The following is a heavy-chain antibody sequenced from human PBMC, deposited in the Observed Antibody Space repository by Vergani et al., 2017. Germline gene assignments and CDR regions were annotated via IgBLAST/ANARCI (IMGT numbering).Heavy chain of an antibody. CDR2: VDPEDGET. Sequence: VQLVQSGAEVKKPGASVKVSCKASGYTFTSYGISWVKQAPGKGLEWMGLVDPEDGETIYAEKFKGRVTIAADTSTDTAHLELSSLRSEDTAVYYCATNYCSSTSCAYYYYYYMDVWGKGTTVTVSS. CDR3: ATNYCSSTSCAYYYYYYMDV. J-gene: IGHJ6*03. D-gene: IGHD2-2*01. CDR1: GYTFTSYG. V-gene: IGHV1-69-2*01.